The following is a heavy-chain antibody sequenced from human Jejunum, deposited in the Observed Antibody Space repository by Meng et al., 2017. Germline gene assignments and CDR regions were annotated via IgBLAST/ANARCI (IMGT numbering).Heavy chain of an antibody. CDR1: GDSFNSPDYY. V-gene: IGHV4-30-4*01. Sequence: HVHLPDSGPGLVNPSQTLSLTFTVSGDSFNSPDYYWSWIRQPPEKGLEWIGYIYYSGSTYYNPSLKSRVSISGDTSNKQFSLKLTSVTAADTAVYYCARSPYSGSALPFFDYWGQGSLVTVSS. CDR2: IYYSGST. D-gene: IGHD1-26*01. J-gene: IGHJ4*02. CDR3: ARSPYSGSALPFFDY.